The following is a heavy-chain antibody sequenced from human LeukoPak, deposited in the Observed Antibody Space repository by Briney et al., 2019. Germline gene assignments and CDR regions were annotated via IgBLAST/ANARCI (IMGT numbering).Heavy chain of an antibody. J-gene: IGHJ4*02. CDR1: GGSISSYY. CDR3: ARAELYSNPFDY. V-gene: IGHV4-59*12. D-gene: IGHD4-11*01. Sequence: PSETLSLTCTVSGGSISSYYWSWIRQPPGKGLEWIGYIYYSGSTYYNPSLKSRVTISVDTSKNQFSLKLSSVTAADTAVYYCARAELYSNPFDYWGQGTLVTVSS. CDR2: IYYSGST.